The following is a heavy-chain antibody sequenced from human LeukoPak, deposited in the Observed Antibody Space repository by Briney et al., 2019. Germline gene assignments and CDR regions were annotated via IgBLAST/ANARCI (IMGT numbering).Heavy chain of an antibody. D-gene: IGHD3-22*01. Sequence: SVKVSCKASGGTFSSYAISWVRQAPGQGLEWMGGIIPIFGTANYAQKFQGRVTITADESTSTAYMELSSLRSEDTAVYYCARAVVGGSSGYYPYYFDYWGQGTLVTVSS. CDR2: IIPIFGTA. V-gene: IGHV1-69*13. CDR3: ARAVVGGSSGYYPYYFDY. J-gene: IGHJ4*02. CDR1: GGTFSSYA.